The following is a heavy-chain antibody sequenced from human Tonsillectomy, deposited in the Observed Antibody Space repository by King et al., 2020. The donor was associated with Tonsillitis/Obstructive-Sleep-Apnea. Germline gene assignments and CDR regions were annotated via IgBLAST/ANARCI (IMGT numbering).Heavy chain of an antibody. CDR2: IYYSGTT. V-gene: IGHV4-39*01. Sequence: QLQESGPGLVKPSEILSLTCTVSGGSISSGSYFWGWIRQPPGKGLEWIGSIYYSGTTFYNSSLKSRVTIAIDTSKNQFSLKLRSLTAADTAVYYCARRGIVLVPASWYFDLWGRGTLVTVSS. D-gene: IGHD2-2*01. CDR1: GGSISSGSYF. CDR3: ARRGIVLVPASWYFDL. J-gene: IGHJ2*01.